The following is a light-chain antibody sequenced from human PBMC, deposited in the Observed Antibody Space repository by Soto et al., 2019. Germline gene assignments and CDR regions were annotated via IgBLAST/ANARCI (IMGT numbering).Light chain of an antibody. J-gene: IGLJ2*01. Sequence: QAVVTQEPSLTVSPGWTVTLTCASSTGAVTSGYYPNWFQLKPGQAPTALIFSTNNEHSWPPAGFSGSLLGGKAALTLSGVDAEEEAEFYCLVYDGGLVVFGGGTKLTVL. CDR3: LVYDGGLVV. CDR1: TGAVTSGYY. V-gene: IGLV7-43*01. CDR2: STN.